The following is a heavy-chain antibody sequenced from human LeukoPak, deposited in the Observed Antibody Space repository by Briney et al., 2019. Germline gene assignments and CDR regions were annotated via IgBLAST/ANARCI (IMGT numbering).Heavy chain of an antibody. D-gene: IGHD6-19*01. CDR3: VRDSSHSSARVEVADTRGASLGD. Sequence: GGSLRLSCTVSGFTFSRYWMSWVRQVPGEGLEWVVNIKQDGSEKYYVDSVKGRFTISRDNAKNSLYLQMNSLRAEDTAVYYCVRDSSHSSARVEVADTRGASLGDWGQGTLVSVSS. V-gene: IGHV3-7*01. CDR2: IKQDGSEK. CDR1: GFTFSRYW. J-gene: IGHJ4*02.